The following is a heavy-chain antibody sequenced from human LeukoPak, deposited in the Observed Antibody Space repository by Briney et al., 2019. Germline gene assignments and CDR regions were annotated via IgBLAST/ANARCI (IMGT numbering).Heavy chain of an antibody. CDR1: GFTFSNYW. V-gene: IGHV3-74*03. CDR2: IDSDGSDT. Sequence: PGGSLRLSCAASGFTFSNYWIHWVRQAPGKGLVWVSRIDSDGSDTMYADSVKGRFTISRDNAKNTLYLQMNSLRAEDTAVYYCASYDFWSGFGYYWGQGTLVTVSS. CDR3: ASYDFWSGFGYY. J-gene: IGHJ4*02. D-gene: IGHD3-3*01.